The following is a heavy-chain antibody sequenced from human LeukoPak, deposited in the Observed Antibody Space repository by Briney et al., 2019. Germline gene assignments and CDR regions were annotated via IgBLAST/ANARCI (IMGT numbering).Heavy chain of an antibody. J-gene: IGHJ4*02. Sequence: PSETLSLTCTVSGGSISSGDYYRSWIRQPPGKGLEWIGYIYYSGSTNYNPSLKSRVTISVDTSKNQFSLKLSSVTAADTAVYYCARDRVYCSGGSCYHYFDYWGQGTLVTVSS. D-gene: IGHD2-15*01. CDR3: ARDRVYCSGGSCYHYFDY. CDR1: GGSISSGDYY. CDR2: IYYSGST. V-gene: IGHV4-61*08.